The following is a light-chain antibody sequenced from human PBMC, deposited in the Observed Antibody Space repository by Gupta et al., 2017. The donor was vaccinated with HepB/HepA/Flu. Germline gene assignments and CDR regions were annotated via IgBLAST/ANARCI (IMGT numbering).Light chain of an antibody. V-gene: IGKV1-39*01. J-gene: IGKJ1*01. Sequence: DIQVTQSPSSLSVSVGHRVTITGRASQRISSYLNWYQQKPGKAPNLLIYAASSFQSGVPSRFSGSGSGTDFTLTITSLQPEDFATYYCQQSYITPPTFGQGTKVEIK. CDR3: QQSYITPPT. CDR1: QRISSY. CDR2: AAS.